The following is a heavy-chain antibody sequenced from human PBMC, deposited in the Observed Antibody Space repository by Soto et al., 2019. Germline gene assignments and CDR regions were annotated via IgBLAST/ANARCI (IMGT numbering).Heavy chain of an antibody. V-gene: IGHV4-39*01. CDR2: IYYSGIT. Sequence: SETLSLTCTLSGASITSTTYFWAWIRQPPGKGLEWVGSIYYSGITYYNPSLRSRVTISVDRSKNQFSLTMSSVTAADTAVYYCAKNRPRTGRFDYWGQGTSVTVSS. CDR3: AKNRPRTGRFDY. J-gene: IGHJ4*02. CDR1: GASITSTTYF.